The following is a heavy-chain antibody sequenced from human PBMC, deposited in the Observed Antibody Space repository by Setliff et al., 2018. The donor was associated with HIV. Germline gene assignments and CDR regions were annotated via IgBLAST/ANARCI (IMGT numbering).Heavy chain of an antibody. V-gene: IGHV1-2*02. J-gene: IGHJ4*02. D-gene: IGHD3-22*01. CDR3: ARDQATYYYDTSGHEFDY. CDR2: INPDSGGT. Sequence: ASVKVSCKTSGYTFRHYGVSWARQAPGQGLEWMGWINPDSGGTKYAQKFQGRVTMSRDTSISTAYMELSRLTSDDTAVFYCARDQATYYYDTSGHEFDYWGQGTLVTVSS. CDR1: GYTFRHYG.